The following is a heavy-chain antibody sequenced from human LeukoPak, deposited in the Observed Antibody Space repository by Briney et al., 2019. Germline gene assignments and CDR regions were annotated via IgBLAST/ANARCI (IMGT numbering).Heavy chain of an antibody. CDR3: ARGGVATIDD. V-gene: IGHV4-34*01. CDR2: INHSGGT. Sequence: SETLSLTCAVYGGSFSGYYWSWIRQPPGKGLEWIGEINHSGGTNYNPSLKSRVTISVDTSKNQFSLKLSSVTAADTAVYYCARGGVATIDDWGQGTLVTVSS. CDR1: GGSFSGYY. J-gene: IGHJ4*02. D-gene: IGHD5-12*01.